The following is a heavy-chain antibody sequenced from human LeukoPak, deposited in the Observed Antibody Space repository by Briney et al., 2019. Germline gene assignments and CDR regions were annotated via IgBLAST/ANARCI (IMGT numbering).Heavy chain of an antibody. Sequence: SETLSLTCTVSGGSISSSSYYWGWIRQPPGKGLEWIGSIYYSGSTYYNPSLKSRVTISVDTSKNQFSLKLSSVTAADTAVYYCARRPKRGYCSSTSCYNDAFDIWGQGTMVTVSS. CDR3: ARRPKRGYCSSTSCYNDAFDI. CDR2: IYYSGST. D-gene: IGHD2-2*02. J-gene: IGHJ3*02. V-gene: IGHV4-39*01. CDR1: GGSISSSSYY.